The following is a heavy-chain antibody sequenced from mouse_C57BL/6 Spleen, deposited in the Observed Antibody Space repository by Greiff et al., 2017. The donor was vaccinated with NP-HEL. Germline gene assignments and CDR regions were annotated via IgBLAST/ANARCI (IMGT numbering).Heavy chain of an antibody. CDR3: ARGGNGSSYGDWYFDV. Sequence: QVQLQQPGAELVKPGASVKLSCKASGYTFTSYWMHWVKQRPGQGLEWIGMILPNSGSTNYNEKFKSKATLTVDKSSSTAYMQLSSLTSEDSAVDYCARGGNGSSYGDWYFDVWGTGTTVTVSS. V-gene: IGHV1-64*01. J-gene: IGHJ1*03. D-gene: IGHD1-1*01. CDR1: GYTFTSYW. CDR2: ILPNSGST.